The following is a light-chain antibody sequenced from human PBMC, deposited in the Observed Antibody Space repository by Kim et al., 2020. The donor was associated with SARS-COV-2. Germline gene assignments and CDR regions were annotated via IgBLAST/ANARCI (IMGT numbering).Light chain of an antibody. V-gene: IGLV3-19*01. CDR2: GKN. Sequence: SSELTQDPAVSVALGQTVRITCQGDSLRSYYASWYQQKPGQAPVLVIYGKNNRPSGIPDRFSGSSLGNTASLTITGAQAEDEADYYCNSRDSSGNHLEVF. J-gene: IGLJ3*02. CDR1: SLRSYY. CDR3: NSRDSSGNHLEV.